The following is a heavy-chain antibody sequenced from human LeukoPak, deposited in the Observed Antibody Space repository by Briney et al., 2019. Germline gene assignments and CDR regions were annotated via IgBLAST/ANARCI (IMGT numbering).Heavy chain of an antibody. V-gene: IGHV4-39*07. Sequence: PSETLSLTCNVSGDSISRSRHFWAWIRQSPGRGLEWIGYIYNSGSTYYNPSLKSRVTISVDTSKNQFSLRLSSVTAADTAVYYCARGPPRKQQLVNWFDPWGQGTLVTVSS. D-gene: IGHD6-13*01. J-gene: IGHJ5*02. CDR1: GDSISRSRHF. CDR3: ARGPPRKQQLVNWFDP. CDR2: IYNSGST.